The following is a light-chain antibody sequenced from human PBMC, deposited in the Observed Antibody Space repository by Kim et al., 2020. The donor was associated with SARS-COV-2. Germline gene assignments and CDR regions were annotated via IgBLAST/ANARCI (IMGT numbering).Light chain of an antibody. CDR1: QSVSYD. CDR3: QHYNKWPPWT. J-gene: IGKJ1*01. Sequence: EVLLTQSPATLSVSPGDRVTLSCRASQSVSYDLAWYQQRPGHPPRALIYGASNRAAGVPARFSGSGSGTDFTLTISSLQSEDFATYYCQHYNKWPPWTFGQGTKVDIK. CDR2: GAS. V-gene: IGKV3-15*01.